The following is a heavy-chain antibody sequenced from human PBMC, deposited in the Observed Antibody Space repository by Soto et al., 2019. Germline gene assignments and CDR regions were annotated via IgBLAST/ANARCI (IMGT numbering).Heavy chain of an antibody. V-gene: IGHV5-51*01. CDR1: GYSFTSYW. CDR3: ARLGRFMVGDTYQALGYYYFMDV. D-gene: IGHD3-10*01. J-gene: IGHJ6*03. Sequence: PGEPMQISCKGSGYSFTSYWIGWVRQMPGKGLEWMGIIYPGDSDTRYSPSFQGQVTISADKSISTAYLQWSSLKASDTAMYYCARLGRFMVGDTYQALGYYYFMDVWGKGTTVTVSS. CDR2: IYPGDSDT.